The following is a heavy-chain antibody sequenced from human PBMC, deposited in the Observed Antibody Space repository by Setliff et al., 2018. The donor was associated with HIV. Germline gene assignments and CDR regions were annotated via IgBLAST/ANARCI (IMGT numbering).Heavy chain of an antibody. J-gene: IGHJ5*02. CDR3: AKWSMASPGTIGGWFDP. Sequence: PGGSLRLSCVASGFTFSRYWMSWVRQAPGKGLEWVANIKQDGSEKYYVDSVKGRFTISRDNAKNSLYLQMNSLRAEDTAVYYCAKWSMASPGTIGGWFDPWGQGTRVTVSS. V-gene: IGHV3-7*01. D-gene: IGHD6-13*01. CDR1: GFTFSRYW. CDR2: IKQDGSEK.